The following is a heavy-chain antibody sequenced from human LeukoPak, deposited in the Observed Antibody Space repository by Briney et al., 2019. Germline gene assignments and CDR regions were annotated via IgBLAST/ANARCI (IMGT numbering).Heavy chain of an antibody. CDR2: ISGDSSNT. J-gene: IGHJ4*02. D-gene: IGHD1-26*01. V-gene: IGHV3-43*02. CDR3: AKDSLSSGSYYDY. Sequence: GGSLRLSCAASGFTFDDYAMHWVRQAPGKGLEWVSFISGDSSNTYYADSVKGRFTISRDNSENSLYLQMNSLRTEDTALYYCAKDSLSSGSYYDYWGQGTLVTVSS. CDR1: GFTFDDYA.